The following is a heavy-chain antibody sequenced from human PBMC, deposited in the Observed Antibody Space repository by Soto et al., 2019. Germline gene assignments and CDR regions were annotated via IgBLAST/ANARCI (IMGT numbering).Heavy chain of an antibody. CDR2: INHSGST. V-gene: IGHV4-34*01. D-gene: IGHD3-16*02. J-gene: IGHJ4*02. CDR3: ARGGSYDYVWGSYRLTPFDY. CDR1: GGSFSGYY. Sequence: SETLSLTCAVYGGSFSGYYWSWIRQPPGKGLEWIGEINHSGSTNYNPSLKSRVTISVDTSKNQFSLKLSSVTAADTAVYYCARGGSYDYVWGSYRLTPFDYWGQGTLVTVSS.